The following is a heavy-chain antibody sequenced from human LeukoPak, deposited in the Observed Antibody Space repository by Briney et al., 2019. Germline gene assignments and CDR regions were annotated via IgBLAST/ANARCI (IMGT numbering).Heavy chain of an antibody. J-gene: IGHJ3*02. CDR3: AKDRLSGFDAFDI. CDR1: GFTFDDYA. V-gene: IGHV3-9*03. Sequence: GRSLRLSCAASGFTFDDYAMHWVRQAPGKGLEWVPGITWNSAGIDYADSVKGRFTISRDNAKNSLYLQMNSLRAEDMALYYCAKDRLSGFDAFDIWGQGTMVTVSS. D-gene: IGHD6-25*01. CDR2: ITWNSAGI.